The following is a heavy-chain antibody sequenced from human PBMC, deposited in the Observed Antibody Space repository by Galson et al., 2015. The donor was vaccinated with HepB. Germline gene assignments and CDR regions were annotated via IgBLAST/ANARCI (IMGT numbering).Heavy chain of an antibody. Sequence: SETLSLTCTVSGGSISSSSYYWGWIRQPPGKGLEWIGSIYYSGSTYYNPSLKSRVTISVDTSKNQFSLKLSSVTAADTAVYYCARRGNWKRGPPDYYYGMDVWGQGTTVTVSS. CDR2: IYYSGST. D-gene: IGHD1-1*01. CDR1: GGSISSSSYY. CDR3: ARRGNWKRGPPDYYYGMDV. V-gene: IGHV4-39*01. J-gene: IGHJ6*02.